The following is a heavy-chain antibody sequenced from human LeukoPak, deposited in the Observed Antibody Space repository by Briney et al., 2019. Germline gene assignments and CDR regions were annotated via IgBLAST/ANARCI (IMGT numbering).Heavy chain of an antibody. CDR1: GLTFGNSW. D-gene: IGHD3-10*01. V-gene: IGHV3-74*01. CDR3: ANSYSPPHY. J-gene: IGHJ4*02. CDR2: INTDGSDT. Sequence: GGSLRLSCAAPGLTFGNSWVNWVRQAPGKLLVWVSRINTDGSDTTYADSVKGRFTISRDNAKNTLYLQMNSLRAEDSAVYYCANSYSPPHYWGQGTLVTVSS.